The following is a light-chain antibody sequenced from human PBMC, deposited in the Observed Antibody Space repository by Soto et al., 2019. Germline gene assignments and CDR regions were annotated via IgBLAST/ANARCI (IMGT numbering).Light chain of an antibody. Sequence: DIQMTQSPSSLSASVGDRVTITCRASQSISSYLNWYQQKPGKAPKLLIYAASSLQSGVPSRFSGSVSVTDFTLTISSLQPEDFATYYCQQSYSTRYTFGQGTKLEIK. V-gene: IGKV1-39*01. CDR3: QQSYSTRYT. CDR1: QSISSY. J-gene: IGKJ2*01. CDR2: AAS.